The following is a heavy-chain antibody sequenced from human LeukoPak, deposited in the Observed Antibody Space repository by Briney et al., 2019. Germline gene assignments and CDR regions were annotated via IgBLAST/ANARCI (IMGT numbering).Heavy chain of an antibody. J-gene: IGHJ4*02. V-gene: IGHV4-59*01. D-gene: IGHD5-18*01. Sequence: MPSETLSLTCTVSGGSISSYYWSWIRQPPGKGLEWIGYIYYSGSTNYNPSLKSRVTISVDTSKNQFSLKLSSVTAADTAVYYCASFRTGYSYGGFDYWGQGTLVTVSS. CDR2: IYYSGST. CDR1: GGSISSYY. CDR3: ASFRTGYSYGGFDY.